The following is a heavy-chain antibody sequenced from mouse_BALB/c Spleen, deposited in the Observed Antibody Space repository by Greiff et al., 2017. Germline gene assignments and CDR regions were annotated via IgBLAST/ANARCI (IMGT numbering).Heavy chain of an antibody. J-gene: IGHJ4*01. V-gene: IGHV5-4*02. CDR1: GFTFSDYY. Sequence: EVMLVESGGGLVKPGGSLKLSCAASGFTFSDYYMYWVRQTPEKRLEWVATISDGGSYTYYPDSVKGRFTISRDNAKNNLYLQMNSLQTDDTARYYCARGSSSYYYAMDYWGQGTSVTVSS. CDR3: ARGSSSYYYAMDY. CDR2: ISDGGSYT. D-gene: IGHD1-1*01.